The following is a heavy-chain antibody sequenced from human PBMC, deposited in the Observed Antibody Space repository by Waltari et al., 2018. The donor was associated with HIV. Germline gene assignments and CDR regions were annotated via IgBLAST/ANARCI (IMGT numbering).Heavy chain of an antibody. CDR1: GFTFSSSW. CDR2: INRDGSTI. V-gene: IGHV3-74*01. Sequence: EVQLVESGGGLVQPGGSLRPSSSASGFTFSSSWMHSVRQAPGKGLVWVSGINRDGSTIRYADSVKGRFTISRDNAKNTLYLQMNSLRAEDTALYYCARGQYYSMDVWGQGTTVTVSS. CDR3: ARGQYYSMDV. J-gene: IGHJ6*02. D-gene: IGHD3-10*01.